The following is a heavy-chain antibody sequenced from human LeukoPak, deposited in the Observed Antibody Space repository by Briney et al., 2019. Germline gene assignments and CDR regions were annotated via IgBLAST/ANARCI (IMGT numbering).Heavy chain of an antibody. Sequence: GGSLRLSCAASGFSFSSYGMHWVRQAPGKGLEWVAFLRFDGSNKYYADSVKGRFTISRDNSKNTLYLQMNSLRVEDTAVYYCAKDGAPFYDILTGYFDFWGQGTLVTVSS. CDR1: GFSFSSYG. CDR3: AKDGAPFYDILTGYFDF. V-gene: IGHV3-30*02. J-gene: IGHJ4*02. CDR2: LRFDGSNK. D-gene: IGHD3-9*01.